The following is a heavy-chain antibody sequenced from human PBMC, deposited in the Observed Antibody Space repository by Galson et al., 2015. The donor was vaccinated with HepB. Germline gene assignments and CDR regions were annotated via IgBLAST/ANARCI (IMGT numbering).Heavy chain of an antibody. Sequence: SVKVSCKASGYTFTSYGISWVRQAPGQGLEWMGWISVYNGNTNYAQKLQGRVTMTTDTSTSTAYMELRSLRSDDTAVYYCAREVLGETDYDFWSGYGLEYWGQGTLVTVSS. CDR3: AREVLGETDYDFWSGYGLEY. CDR1: GYTFTSYG. J-gene: IGHJ4*02. CDR2: ISVYNGNT. D-gene: IGHD3-3*01. V-gene: IGHV1-18*01.